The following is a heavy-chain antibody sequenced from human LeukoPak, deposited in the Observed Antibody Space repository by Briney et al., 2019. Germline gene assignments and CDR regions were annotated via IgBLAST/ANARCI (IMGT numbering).Heavy chain of an antibody. CDR1: GFTFSSYS. D-gene: IGHD6-13*01. J-gene: IGHJ6*02. V-gene: IGHV3-21*01. CDR2: ISSSSSYI. Sequence: PGGSLRLSCAASGFTFSSYSMNWVRQAPGKGLEWVSSISSSSSYIYYADSVKGRFTISRDNAKNSLYLQMNSLRAEDTAVYYCARAPALLGIAAASPLYGMDVWVQGTTVTVSS. CDR3: ARAPALLGIAAASPLYGMDV.